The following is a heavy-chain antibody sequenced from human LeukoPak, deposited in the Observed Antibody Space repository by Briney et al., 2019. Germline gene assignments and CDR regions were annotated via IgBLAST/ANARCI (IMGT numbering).Heavy chain of an antibody. Sequence: ETLSLTCTVSGGSISSSSYSWGWIRQPPGKGLEWVSAIDYSGGSTFYADSVRGRFTISRDNSRNTLYLQMNSLRDEDTAVYYCAARLTGVFFDYWGQGALVTVSS. CDR3: AARLTGVFFDY. J-gene: IGHJ4*02. D-gene: IGHD1-20*01. CDR1: GGSISSSSYS. CDR2: IDYSGGST. V-gene: IGHV3-23*01.